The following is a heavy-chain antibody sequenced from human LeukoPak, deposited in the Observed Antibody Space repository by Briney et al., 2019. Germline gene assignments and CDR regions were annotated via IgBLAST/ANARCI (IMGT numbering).Heavy chain of an antibody. CDR3: ASHRDGDNVN. V-gene: IGHV4-59*01. Sequence: SETLSLTCSVSDDSITMYYWTWIRQPPGKGLEWIGYVDHTGSTNFNPSLKSRVTISVDTSKNQFSLKLSSVTAADTAVYYCASHRDGDNVNWGQGTLVTVSS. D-gene: IGHD4-17*01. J-gene: IGHJ4*02. CDR2: VDHTGST. CDR1: DDSITMYY.